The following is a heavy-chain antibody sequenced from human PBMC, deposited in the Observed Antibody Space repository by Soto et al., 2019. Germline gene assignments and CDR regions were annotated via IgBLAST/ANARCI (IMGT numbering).Heavy chain of an antibody. V-gene: IGHV4-31*03. CDR2: IYYSGST. J-gene: IGHJ4*02. Sequence: PAETLSLTCTFSGGSISSSSYCLSWIRQHPGKGLEWIGYIYYSGSTYYNPSLKSRVTISVDTSKNQFSLKLSSVTAADTAVYYCARGRITIFGVNYFDYWGQGTLVTVSS. D-gene: IGHD3-3*01. CDR1: GGSISSSSYC. CDR3: ARGRITIFGVNYFDY.